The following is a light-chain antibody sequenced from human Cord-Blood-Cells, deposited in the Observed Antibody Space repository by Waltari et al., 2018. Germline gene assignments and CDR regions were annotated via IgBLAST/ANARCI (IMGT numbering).Light chain of an antibody. Sequence: QSALTQPASVSGSPGQSITISCTGTSSDVGGYNYVSWYQQHPGKGPKLMLYDVSKRPSGVCNRFSGAKTGNTASLASSGRQAEDEADYYCSSYTSSSTWVFGGGTKLTVL. J-gene: IGLJ3*02. V-gene: IGLV2-14*01. CDR2: DVS. CDR1: SSDVGGYNY. CDR3: SSYTSSSTWV.